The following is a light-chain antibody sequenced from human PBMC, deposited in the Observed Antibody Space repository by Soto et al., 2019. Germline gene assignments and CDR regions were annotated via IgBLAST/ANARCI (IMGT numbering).Light chain of an antibody. CDR1: QGISNY. J-gene: IGKJ1*01. V-gene: IGKV1-27*01. Sequence: DIQMTQSPSSLSASVGDRVTITCRASQGISNYLAWYQQKPGKVPKLLIYAASTLHSGVPSRFSGSGSGTYFTLTISSLQPEDVATYYCQKYNSAPWTFGQGTKVEIK. CDR3: QKYNSAPWT. CDR2: AAS.